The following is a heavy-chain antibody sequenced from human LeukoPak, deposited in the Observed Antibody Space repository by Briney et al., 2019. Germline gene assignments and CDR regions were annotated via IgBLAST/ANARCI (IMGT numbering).Heavy chain of an antibody. CDR3: AKGRKVYSSGWYDY. J-gene: IGHJ4*02. D-gene: IGHD6-19*01. Sequence: GGSLRLSCAASGFTFSSYGMHWVRQAPGKGLEWVAFIRYDGSNKYYADSVKGRFTISRDNSKNTLYLQMNSLRAEDTAVYYCAKGRKVYSSGWYDYWGRGTLVTVSS. V-gene: IGHV3-30*02. CDR2: IRYDGSNK. CDR1: GFTFSSYG.